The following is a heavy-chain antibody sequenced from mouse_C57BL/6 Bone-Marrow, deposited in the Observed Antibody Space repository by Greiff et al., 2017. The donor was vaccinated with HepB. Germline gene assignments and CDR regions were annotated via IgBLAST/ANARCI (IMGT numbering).Heavy chain of an antibody. V-gene: IGHV1-66*01. J-gene: IGHJ3*01. CDR2: IYPGSGNT. CDR1: GYSFTSYY. Sequence: QVQLKQSGPELVKPGASVKISCKASGYSFTSYYIHWVKQRPGQGLEWIGWIYPGSGNTKYNEKFKGKATLTADTSSSTAYMQLRSLTSEDSAVYYCARWDDFAWFAYWGQGTLVTVSA. CDR3: ARWDDFAWFAY. D-gene: IGHD2-4*01.